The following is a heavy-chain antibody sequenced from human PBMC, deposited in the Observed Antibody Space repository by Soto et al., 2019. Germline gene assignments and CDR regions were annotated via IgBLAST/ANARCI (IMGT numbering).Heavy chain of an antibody. V-gene: IGHV3-7*05. D-gene: IGHD6-25*01. J-gene: IGHJ3*02. CDR1: EFAFSSYW. CDR3: ARDVSPGSSGLYFDAFDI. CDR2: IRKDGSPR. Sequence: ESGGGLVQPGGSLTLSCAASEFAFSSYWMTWVRQAPGKGLEWVANIRKDGSPRSYLDSVRGRFTISRDNSKNSLYLQMNSLRAEDTALYFCARDVSPGSSGLYFDAFDIWGQGTMVTVSS.